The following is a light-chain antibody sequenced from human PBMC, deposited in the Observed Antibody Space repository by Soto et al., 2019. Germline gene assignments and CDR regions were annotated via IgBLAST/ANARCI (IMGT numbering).Light chain of an antibody. CDR2: DAS. CDR3: HQYHSYWT. V-gene: IGKV1-5*01. CDR1: QSISTG. J-gene: IGKJ1*01. Sequence: QMAQSPSTLSAPVADRVTITCRASQSISTGLAWYQQKPGKAPKLLIYDASSLESGVPSRFRGSGSGTEFTLTISSLQPDDFATYYCHQYHSYWTFGHGTKVDIK.